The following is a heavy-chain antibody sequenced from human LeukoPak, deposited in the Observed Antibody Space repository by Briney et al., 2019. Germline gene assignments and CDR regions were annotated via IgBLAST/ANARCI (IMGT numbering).Heavy chain of an antibody. CDR2: INHSGST. CDR1: GGSFSGYY. J-gene: IGHJ4*02. CDR3: ARGPAPKPPYYYGSGRSNYFDY. D-gene: IGHD3-10*01. V-gene: IGHV4-34*01. Sequence: PSETLSLTCAVYGGSFSGYYWSWIRQPPGKGLEWIGEINHSGSTNYNPSLKSRVTISVDTSKNKFSLKLSSVTAADTAVYYCARGPAPKPPYYYGSGRSNYFDYWGQGTLVTVSS.